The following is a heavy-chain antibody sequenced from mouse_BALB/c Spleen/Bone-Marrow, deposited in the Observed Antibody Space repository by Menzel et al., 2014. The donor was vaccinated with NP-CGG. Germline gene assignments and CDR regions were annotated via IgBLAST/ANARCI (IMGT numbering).Heavy chain of an antibody. V-gene: IGHV1-5*01. D-gene: IGHD1-1*01. Sequence: EVQRVESGTVLARPGASVKMSCKASGYSFTTFWMHWVKQRPGQGLEWIGAIYPGNNDTSYNQKFKGKAKLTAVTSASTAYMELSSLTNEDSAVYYCTRKLPAMDYWGQGTSLTVSS. CDR1: GYSFTTFW. CDR2: IYPGNNDT. J-gene: IGHJ4*01. CDR3: TRKLPAMDY.